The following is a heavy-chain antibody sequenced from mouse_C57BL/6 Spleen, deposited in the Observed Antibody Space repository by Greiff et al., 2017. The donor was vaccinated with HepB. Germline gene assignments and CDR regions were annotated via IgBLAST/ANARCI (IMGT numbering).Heavy chain of an antibody. J-gene: IGHJ3*01. V-gene: IGHV1-54*01. Sequence: QVQLQQPGAELVRPGTSVKVSCKASGYAFTNYLIEWVKQRPGQGLEWIGVINPGSGGTNYNEKFKGKATLTADKSSSTAYMQLSSLTSEYSAVYFCARENYNGSSHFAYWGQGTLVTVSA. CDR1: GYAFTNYL. CDR3: ARENYNGSSHFAY. CDR2: INPGSGGT. D-gene: IGHD1-1*01.